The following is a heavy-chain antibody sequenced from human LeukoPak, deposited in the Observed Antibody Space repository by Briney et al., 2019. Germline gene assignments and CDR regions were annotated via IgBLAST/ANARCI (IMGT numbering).Heavy chain of an antibody. CDR1: GFSFSSYW. CDR3: ARVYRSSSGYCFDF. CDR2: IKQDGSEK. V-gene: IGHV3-7*01. Sequence: GGSLRLSCAASGFSFSSYWMGWVRQAPGKGLEWVANIKQDGSEKYYVDSVKGRFTVSRDNAKNSLYLQMNSLRAEDTAVYYCARVYRSSSGYCFDFWGQGTLVTVSS. J-gene: IGHJ4*02. D-gene: IGHD6-6*01.